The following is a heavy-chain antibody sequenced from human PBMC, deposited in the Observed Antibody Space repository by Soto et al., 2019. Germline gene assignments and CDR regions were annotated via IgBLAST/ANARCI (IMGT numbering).Heavy chain of an antibody. CDR1: GGTFSSYT. D-gene: IGHD6-6*01. J-gene: IGHJ5*02. CDR3: ARDPPQVVQGWFDP. V-gene: IGHV1-69*04. CDR2: IIPILGIA. Sequence: SVKVSCKASGGTFSSYTISWVRQAPGQGLEWMGRIIPILGIANYAQKFQGRVTITADKSTSTAYMELSSPRSEDTAVYYYARDPPQVVQGWFDPWGQGTLVTVSS.